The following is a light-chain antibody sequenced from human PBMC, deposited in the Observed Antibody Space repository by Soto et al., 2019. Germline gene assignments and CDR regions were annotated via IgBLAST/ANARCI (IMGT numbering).Light chain of an antibody. Sequence: IVLTQSPGSLSLSPGQRATLSCRSSQSVSSSYLAWYQQKPGQAPRILIHGASNRATGIPDRFGGSGSGTDFTLTISRLEPEDFAVYYCQQYGTSPSTFGQGTRLEIK. CDR1: QSVSSSY. CDR2: GAS. CDR3: QQYGTSPST. V-gene: IGKV3-20*01. J-gene: IGKJ5*01.